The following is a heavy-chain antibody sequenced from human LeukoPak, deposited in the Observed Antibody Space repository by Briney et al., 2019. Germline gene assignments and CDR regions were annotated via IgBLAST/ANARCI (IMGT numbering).Heavy chain of an antibody. V-gene: IGHV4-34*01. CDR2: VSHDGDT. J-gene: IGHJ6*02. CDR1: GMSLSDYY. CDR3: ARRALDYDDVAYFYARCSDV. Sequence: PSETLSLTCGVPGMSLSDYYWTWIRQSPGKGLEWIGEVSHDGDTNYNPSLKSRVSISVDTSNDQFSLKLSSVTAADTGVYYCARRALDYDDVAYFYARCSDVWGQGIKVTVSS. D-gene: IGHD4-17*01.